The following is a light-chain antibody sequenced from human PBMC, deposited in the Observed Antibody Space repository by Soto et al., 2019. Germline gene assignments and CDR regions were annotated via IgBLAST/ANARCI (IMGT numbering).Light chain of an antibody. CDR2: DAS. Sequence: EIVLTHSPAILSVSPGERATLSCRASQSIIRSLAWYQQKPGQAPRLLISDASTRATGIPARFSGSGSGTEFTLTISSLQSEDFALYYCHQYNSWPPGTFGQGTKVEIK. CDR1: QSIIRS. CDR3: HQYNSWPPGT. V-gene: IGKV3-15*01. J-gene: IGKJ2*01.